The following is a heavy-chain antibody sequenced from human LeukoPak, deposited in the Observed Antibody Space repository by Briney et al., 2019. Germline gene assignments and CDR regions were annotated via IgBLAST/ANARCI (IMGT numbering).Heavy chain of an antibody. CDR2: ISSSSSTI. CDR1: GFTFSTYS. V-gene: IGHV3-48*02. D-gene: IGHD1-26*01. CDR3: AKDLLGGSYYFDH. Sequence: GGSLRLSCAASGFTFSTYSMNWVRQASGKGLEWVSYISSSSSTIHYADSVKGRFTISRDISKSTLYLQMNSLRDEDTAVYYCAKDLLGGSYYFDHWGQGTLVTVSS. J-gene: IGHJ4*02.